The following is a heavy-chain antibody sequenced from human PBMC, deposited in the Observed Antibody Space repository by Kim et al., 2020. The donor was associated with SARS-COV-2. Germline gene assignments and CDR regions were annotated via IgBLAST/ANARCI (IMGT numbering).Heavy chain of an antibody. CDR1: GFTFSSYA. CDR2: ISGSGGST. V-gene: IGHV3-23*01. D-gene: IGHD3-22*01. Sequence: GGSLRLSCAASGFTFSSYAMSWVRQAPGKGLEWVSAISGSGGSTYYADSVKGRFTISRDNSKNTLYLQMNSLRAEDTAVYYCAKSLGPSSSGYLNYFDYWGQGTLVTVSS. CDR3: AKSLGPSSSGYLNYFDY. J-gene: IGHJ4*02.